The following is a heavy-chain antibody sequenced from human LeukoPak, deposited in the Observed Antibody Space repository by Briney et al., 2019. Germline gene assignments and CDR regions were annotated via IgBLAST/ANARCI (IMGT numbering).Heavy chain of an antibody. J-gene: IGHJ4*02. V-gene: IGHV4-39*01. CDR3: ARNKTVTAAGTSS. CDR1: RGSISSGTYY. CDR2: LYNIAST. D-gene: IGHD6-13*01. Sequence: SETLSLTCTVSRGSISSGTYYGGGIRHPPGKGLEWIGSLYNIASTHYNPPLKGRATMPVHTSKNQSSRKLSAVTAAAPAKHYSARNKTVTAAGTSSRGQGSLVSVSP.